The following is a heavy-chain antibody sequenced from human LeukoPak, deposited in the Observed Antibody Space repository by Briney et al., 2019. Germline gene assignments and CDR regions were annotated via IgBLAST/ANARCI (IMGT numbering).Heavy chain of an antibody. Sequence: GGSLRLSCAASGFTFSRNAMSWVRQAPGKGLEWVSGISGSDISTYYADSVKGRFTISRDNSKNTLYLQMNSLRAEDTAVYYCAKDAYYYGSGSYLDYWGQGTLVTVSS. CDR3: AKDAYYYGSGSYLDY. CDR2: ISGSDIST. CDR1: GFTFSRNA. J-gene: IGHJ4*02. D-gene: IGHD3-10*01. V-gene: IGHV3-23*01.